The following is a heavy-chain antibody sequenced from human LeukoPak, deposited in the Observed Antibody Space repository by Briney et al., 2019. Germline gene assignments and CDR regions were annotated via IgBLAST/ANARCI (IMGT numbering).Heavy chain of an antibody. CDR1: GGSFSGYY. CDR2: INHSGST. V-gene: IGHV4-34*01. D-gene: IGHD5-18*01. J-gene: IGHJ4*02. CDR3: ARGPRGYSYGPSNFDY. Sequence: SETLSLTCTVYGGSFSGYYWSWIRQPPGKGLEWIGEINHSGSTNYNPSLKSRVTISLDTSKNQFSLKLSSVTAADTAVYYCARGPRGYSYGPSNFDYWGQRTLVTVSS.